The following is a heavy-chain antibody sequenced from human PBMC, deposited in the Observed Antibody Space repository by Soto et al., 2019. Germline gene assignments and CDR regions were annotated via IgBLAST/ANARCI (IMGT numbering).Heavy chain of an antibody. CDR1: GYSFSSSW. J-gene: IGHJ4*02. V-gene: IGHV5-51*01. Sequence: LKISCQASGYSFSSSWIGWVRQMPGKGLEWMGIIDPNDSQTIYSPSFQGQVTISADKSIDTAYLQWSSLKTSDTAMYYCARHAGNSWKGDYFDYWGQGALVTVSS. CDR3: ARHAGNSWKGDYFDY. CDR2: IDPNDSQT. D-gene: IGHD6-13*01.